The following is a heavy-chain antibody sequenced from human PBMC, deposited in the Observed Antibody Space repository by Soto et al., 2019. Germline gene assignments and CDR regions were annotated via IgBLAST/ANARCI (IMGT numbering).Heavy chain of an antibody. V-gene: IGHV3-72*01. J-gene: IGHJ4*02. D-gene: IGHD3-22*01. Sequence: ESGGGLVQPGGSLRLSCAASGFTFSDKYMDWVRQAPGKGLEWVGRIRNKANSYTTEYAASVKGRFTISRDDSKTSLYLQMSSLKTEDKAVYYCATYESARGGDFDYWGQGTLVTVSS. CDR3: ATYESARGGDFDY. CDR1: GFTFSDKY. CDR2: IRNKANSYTT.